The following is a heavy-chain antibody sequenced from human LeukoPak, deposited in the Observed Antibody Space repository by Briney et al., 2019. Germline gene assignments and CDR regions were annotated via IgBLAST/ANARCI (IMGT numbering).Heavy chain of an antibody. D-gene: IGHD6-13*01. CDR1: GYIFTGYG. CDR3: AREPAAARFDY. Sequence: ASVKVSCKASGYIFTGYGISWVRQAPGQGLEWMGWISGYNGKTSYAQELRGRVTMTTDTSTDTAYMELRSLTSDDTAVYYCAREPAAARFDYWGQGTLVTVSS. J-gene: IGHJ4*02. V-gene: IGHV1-18*01. CDR2: ISGYNGKT.